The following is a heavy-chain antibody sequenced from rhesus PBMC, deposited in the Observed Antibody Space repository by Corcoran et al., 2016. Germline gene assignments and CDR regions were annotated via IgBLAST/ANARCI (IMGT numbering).Heavy chain of an antibody. V-gene: IGHV4-73*01. J-gene: IGHJ6*01. D-gene: IGHD6-31*01. CDR3: GREDNSYSSGGRRDKDGWDA. Sequence: QVKLQQWGEGLVKPSETLSLTCAVYGVSISVYYYLSWIRQAPVKGLAWIGTIDCKGKNTNNNPSIKKRGNMSKDTSKNQCTQKLSSETAAETAVYYWGREDNSYSSGGRRDKDGWDAWGQGVVVTVSS. CDR1: GVSISVYYY. CDR2: IDCKGKNT.